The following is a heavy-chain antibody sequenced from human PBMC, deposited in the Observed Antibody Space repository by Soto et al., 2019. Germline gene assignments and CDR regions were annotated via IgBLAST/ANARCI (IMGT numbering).Heavy chain of an antibody. J-gene: IGHJ6*03. CDR2: ISGSGGST. CDR1: GFTFSSYA. CDR3: AKNPSYSYGPYYMDV. D-gene: IGHD5-18*01. V-gene: IGHV3-23*01. Sequence: EVQLLESGGGLVQPGGSLRLSCVASGFTFSSYAMSWVRQAPGKGLEWVSAISGSGGSTYYADSVKGRFTISRDNSKNTLYLQMNSLRAEDTAVYYCAKNPSYSYGPYYMDVWGKGTTVTVSS.